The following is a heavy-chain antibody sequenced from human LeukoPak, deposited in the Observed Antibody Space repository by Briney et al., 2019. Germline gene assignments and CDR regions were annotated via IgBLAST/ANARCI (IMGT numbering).Heavy chain of an antibody. J-gene: IGHJ4*02. D-gene: IGHD3-22*01. Sequence: ASVKVSCKASGGTFSSYAISWVRQAPGQGLEWMGWINPNSGGTNYAQKFQGRVTMTRDTSISTAYMELGRLRSDDTAVYYCAREEDSSGYQFDYWGQGTLVTVSS. CDR3: AREEDSSGYQFDY. CDR2: INPNSGGT. V-gene: IGHV1-2*02. CDR1: GGTFSSYA.